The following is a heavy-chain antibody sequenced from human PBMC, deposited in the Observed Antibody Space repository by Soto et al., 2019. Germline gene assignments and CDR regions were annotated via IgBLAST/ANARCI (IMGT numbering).Heavy chain of an antibody. CDR3: ARPREAGKNYYGVDV. V-gene: IGHV5-51*01. CDR2: INPYDSDT. D-gene: IGHD6-19*01. J-gene: IGHJ6*02. Sequence: GESLKISCKGFGYRFTSYWIGWVRQMPGKGLEWMGIINPYDSDTRYSPSFQGQVTISADKSISTVYLQWSSLKASDTAMYYCARPREAGKNYYGVDVWGQGTTVTVSS. CDR1: GYRFTSYW.